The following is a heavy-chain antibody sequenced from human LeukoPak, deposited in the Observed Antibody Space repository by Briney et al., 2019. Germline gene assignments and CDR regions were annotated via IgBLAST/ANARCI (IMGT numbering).Heavy chain of an antibody. J-gene: IGHJ4*02. Sequence: GGSLRLSCAASGFTFRTYAMSWVRQAPGKGLEWVSAISGSGGNTNYADSVKGRFTISRDNSKNTLYLQMNSLRAEDTAVYYCAKASHTNYYGSTGYYPFDYWGQGTLVTVSS. CDR1: GFTFRTYA. CDR3: AKASHTNYYGSTGYYPFDY. D-gene: IGHD3-22*01. V-gene: IGHV3-23*01. CDR2: ISGSGGNT.